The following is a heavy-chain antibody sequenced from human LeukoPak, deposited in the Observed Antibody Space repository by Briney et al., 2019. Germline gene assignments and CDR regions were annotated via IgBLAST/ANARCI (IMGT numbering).Heavy chain of an antibody. CDR1: GFTFSSSW. V-gene: IGHV3-7*01. D-gene: IGHD3-22*01. Sequence: PGGSLRLSCAASGFTFSSSWMSWVRQAPGKGLEWVANIKPDGSEKYYVDSVKGRFTISRDNAKNSLYLQMNSLRAEDTAVYYCARGFDSRFFNDWGQGTLVTVSS. CDR2: IKPDGSEK. J-gene: IGHJ4*02. CDR3: ARGFDSRFFND.